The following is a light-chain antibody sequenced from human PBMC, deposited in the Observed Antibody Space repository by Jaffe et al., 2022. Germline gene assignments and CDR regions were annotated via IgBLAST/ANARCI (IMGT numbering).Light chain of an antibody. J-gene: IGKJ2*01. CDR2: KAS. CDR3: QHYNSYSYT. V-gene: IGKV1-5*03. Sequence: DIQMTQSPSTLSASVGDRVTITCRASQSISSWLAWYQQKPGKAPKLLIYKASSLESGVPSRFSGGGSGTEFTLTISSLQPDDFATYYCQHYNSYSYTFGQGTKLEIK. CDR1: QSISSW.